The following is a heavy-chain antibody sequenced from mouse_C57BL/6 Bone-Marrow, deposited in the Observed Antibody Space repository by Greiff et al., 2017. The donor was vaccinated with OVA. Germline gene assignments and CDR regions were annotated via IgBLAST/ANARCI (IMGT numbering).Heavy chain of an antibody. J-gene: IGHJ4*01. CDR3: ARERGGELRGHGSSYDAMDY. CDR2: ISDGGSYT. D-gene: IGHD1-1*01. CDR1: GFTFSSYA. Sequence: EVMLVESGGGLVKPGGSLKLSCAASGFTFSSYAMSWVRQTPEKRLEWVATISDGGSYTYYPDNVKGRFTISRDNAKNNLYLQMSHLKPEDTAMYYCARERGGELRGHGSSYDAMDYWGQGTSVTVSS. V-gene: IGHV5-4*01.